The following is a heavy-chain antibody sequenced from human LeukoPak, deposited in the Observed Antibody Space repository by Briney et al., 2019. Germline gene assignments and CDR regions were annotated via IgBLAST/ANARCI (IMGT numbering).Heavy chain of an antibody. CDR2: IYSGGST. J-gene: IGHJ6*03. Sequence: GSLRLSCAASGFTVSSNYMSWVRQAPGKGLEWVSVIYSGGSTYYADSVKGRFTISRDNSKNTLYLQMNSLRAEDTAVYYCASYYGSGSPWDYYYYYMDVWGKGTTVTISS. V-gene: IGHV3-53*05. CDR1: GFTVSSNY. CDR3: ASYYGSGSPWDYYYYYMDV. D-gene: IGHD3-10*01.